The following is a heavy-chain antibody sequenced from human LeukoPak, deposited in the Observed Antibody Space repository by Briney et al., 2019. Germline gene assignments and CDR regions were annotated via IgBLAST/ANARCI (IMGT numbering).Heavy chain of an antibody. V-gene: IGHV4-30-2*01. CDR3: ARVVRQQLAFDY. CDR2: IYHSGST. CDR1: GGSISSGGYS. D-gene: IGHD6-13*01. J-gene: IGHJ4*02. Sequence: SETLSLTCAVSGGSISSGGYSWSWIRQPPGKGLEWIGYIYHSGSTYYNPSLKSRVTISVDRSKNQLSLKLSSVTAADTAVYYCARVVRQQLAFDYWGQGTLVTVSS.